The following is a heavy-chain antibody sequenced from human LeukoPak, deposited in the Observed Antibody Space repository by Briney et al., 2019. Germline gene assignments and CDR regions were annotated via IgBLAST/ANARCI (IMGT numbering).Heavy chain of an antibody. D-gene: IGHD2-21*02. CDR1: GYTFTNYY. CDR2: INPSAGST. V-gene: IGHV1-46*01. J-gene: IGHJ4*02. CDR3: ARDYCGGDCPLLDY. Sequence: ASVKVSCKAFGYTFTNYYLHWVRQAPGQGLEWMGIINPSAGSTSYVQEFQGRVTMTRDTSTSTVYMELSSLRSEDTAVYYCARDYCGGDCPLLDYWGQGTPVTVSS.